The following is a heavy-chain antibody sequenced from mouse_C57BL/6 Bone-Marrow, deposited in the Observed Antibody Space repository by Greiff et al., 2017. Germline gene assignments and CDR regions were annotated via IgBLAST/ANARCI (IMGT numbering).Heavy chain of an antibody. D-gene: IGHD3-2*02. J-gene: IGHJ2*01. CDR1: GFTFSNYW. Sequence: EVKVEESGGGLVQPGGSMKLSCVASGFTFSNYWMNWVRQSPEKGLEWVAQIRLKSDNYATHYAESVKGRFTISRDDSKSSVYLQMNNLRAEDTGIYYCLDSSGYVNFDYWAQGTTLTVSS. CDR3: LDSSGYVNFDY. CDR2: IRLKSDNYAT. V-gene: IGHV6-3*01.